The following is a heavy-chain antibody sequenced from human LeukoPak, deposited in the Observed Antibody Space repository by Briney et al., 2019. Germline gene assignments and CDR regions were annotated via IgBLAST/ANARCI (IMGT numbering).Heavy chain of an antibody. V-gene: IGHV3-23*01. Sequence: GGSLRLSCAASGFTFSSYAMSWVRQAPGKGLELVSAISTDGDDTYYADSVKGRFTISRDNSKNTLFLQMASLRAGDAGVYYCANSRMPQGLDYWGQGPLVTVSS. J-gene: IGHJ4*02. CDR3: ANSRMPQGLDY. CDR2: ISTDGDDT. D-gene: IGHD1-14*01. CDR1: GFTFSSYA.